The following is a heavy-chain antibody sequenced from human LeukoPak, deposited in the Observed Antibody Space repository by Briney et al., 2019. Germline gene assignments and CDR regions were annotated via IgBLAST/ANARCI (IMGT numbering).Heavy chain of an antibody. CDR1: GGSISSYY. CDR2: VYTTGST. Sequence: SETLSLTCTVSGGSISSYYWSWIPQPAGKGLEWIGRVYTTGSTNYNPSLKSRVTMSVDTSKNQFSLKLSSVTAADTAVYYCARGWIDGLDYWGQGTLVTVSS. V-gene: IGHV4-4*07. CDR3: ARGWIDGLDY. D-gene: IGHD2-2*03. J-gene: IGHJ4*02.